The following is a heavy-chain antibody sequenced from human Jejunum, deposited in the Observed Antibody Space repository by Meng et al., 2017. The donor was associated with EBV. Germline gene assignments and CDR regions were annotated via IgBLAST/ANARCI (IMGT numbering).Heavy chain of an antibody. CDR3: ARDRGVEDY. D-gene: IGHD5-24*01. Sequence: QGQLQGSCPGLVKPSRTLSLTCAVSGGSISTDNWWSWGRQPPGKGLEYIGEIHHSGSTKYNPSLKSRVTISVDKSNNHFSLKLSSVTAADTAVYYCARDRGVEDYWGQGTLVTVSS. CDR1: GGSISTDNW. V-gene: IGHV4-4*02. CDR2: IHHSGST. J-gene: IGHJ4*02.